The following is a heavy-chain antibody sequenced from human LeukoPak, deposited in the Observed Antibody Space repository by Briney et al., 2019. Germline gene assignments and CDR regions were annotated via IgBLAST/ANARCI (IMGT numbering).Heavy chain of an antibody. CDR2: IYYSGST. V-gene: IGHV4-30-4*08. D-gene: IGHD3-9*01. CDR3: ARGDDILGGNDY. J-gene: IGHJ4*02. Sequence: SQTLSLTCTVSGGSISSGDYYWSWIRQPPGKGLEWIGYIYYSGSTYYNPSLKSRVTISVDTSKNQFSLKLSSVTAADTAVYYCARGDDILGGNDYWGQGTLVTVSS. CDR1: GGSISSGDYY.